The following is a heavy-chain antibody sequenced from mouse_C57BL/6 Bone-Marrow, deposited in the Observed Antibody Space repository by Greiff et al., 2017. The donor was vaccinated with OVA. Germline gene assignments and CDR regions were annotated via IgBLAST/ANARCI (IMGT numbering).Heavy chain of an antibody. CDR3: ARHLYAMDY. CDR1: GYTFTSYT. CDR2: ITPSSGYT. Sequence: QVQLQQSGAELARPGASVKMSCKASGYTFTSYTMHWVKQRPGPGLEWIGYITPSSGYTKYNQKFKDKATLTADKSSSPAYMQLSSLTSEDSAVYYCARHLYAMDYWGQGTSVTVSS. J-gene: IGHJ4*01. V-gene: IGHV1-4*01.